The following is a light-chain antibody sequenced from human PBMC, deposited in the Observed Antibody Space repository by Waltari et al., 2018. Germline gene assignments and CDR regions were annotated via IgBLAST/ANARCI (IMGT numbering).Light chain of an antibody. V-gene: IGLV3-19*01. CDR1: SLRSYY. CDR3: HSRDASGVGGT. J-gene: IGLJ3*02. CDR2: DKN. Sequence: TQDPAVSVAMGQTVRITCQGDSLRSYYASWYRQRPGPAPILVMYDKNNRPSGVPDRFSGSSSDNTASLTITGAQAEDEAYYYCHSRDASGVGGTFGGGTKLTVL.